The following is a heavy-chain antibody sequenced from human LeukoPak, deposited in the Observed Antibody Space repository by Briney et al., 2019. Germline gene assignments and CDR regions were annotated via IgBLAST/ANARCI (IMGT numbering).Heavy chain of an antibody. J-gene: IGHJ3*02. V-gene: IGHV3-48*03. CDR2: ITTTDTTK. CDR3: ARGGFVFDI. CDR1: GFTFSSYE. Sequence: GGSLRLSCAASGFTFSSYEKNWVRQGPGRGLEWISYITTTDTTKYYTDSVKGRFTISRDNAKNSLYLQMHSLRAEDTAVYYCARGGFVFDIWGQGTVVTVSS. D-gene: IGHD3-10*01.